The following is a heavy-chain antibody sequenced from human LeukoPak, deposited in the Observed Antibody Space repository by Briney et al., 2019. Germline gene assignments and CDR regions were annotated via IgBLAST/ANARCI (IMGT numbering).Heavy chain of an antibody. Sequence: SETLCITCTGSGGSISSYYWSWIRQPPRKRLEWIGYIYYSGSTNYNPSLKSRVTISVDTSKNQFSLKLSSVTAADTAVYYCASLAARRTFDYWGQGTLVTVSS. CDR3: ASLAARRTFDY. CDR1: GGSISSYY. D-gene: IGHD6-6*01. V-gene: IGHV4-59*01. CDR2: IYYSGST. J-gene: IGHJ4*02.